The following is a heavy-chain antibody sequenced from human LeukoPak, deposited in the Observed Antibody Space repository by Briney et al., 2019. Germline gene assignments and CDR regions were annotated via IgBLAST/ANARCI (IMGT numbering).Heavy chain of an antibody. J-gene: IGHJ3*02. Sequence: ASVKVSCKASGGTFNNYAINWVRQAPGQGLEWMGGIIPIFGTANYAQKFQGRVTITADKSTSTAYMELSSLRSEDTAVYYCARGYHDAFDIWGQGTMVTVSS. CDR1: GGTFNNYA. CDR3: ARGYHDAFDI. CDR2: IIPIFGTA. V-gene: IGHV1-69*06. D-gene: IGHD1-14*01.